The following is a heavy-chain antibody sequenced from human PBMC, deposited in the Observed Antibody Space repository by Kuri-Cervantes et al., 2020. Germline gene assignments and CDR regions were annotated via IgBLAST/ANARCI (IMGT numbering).Heavy chain of an antibody. D-gene: IGHD2-15*01. V-gene: IGHV3-9*01. CDR2: ISWNSGSI. Sequence: SLKISCAASGFTFDDYAMHWVRQAPGKGLEWVSGISWNSGSIGYADSVKGRFTISRDNAKNSLYLQMNSLRAEDTALYYCAKDNSIGGYCSGGSCHRRIDCWGQGTLVTVSS. J-gene: IGHJ4*02. CDR1: GFTFDDYA. CDR3: AKDNSIGGYCSGGSCHRRIDC.